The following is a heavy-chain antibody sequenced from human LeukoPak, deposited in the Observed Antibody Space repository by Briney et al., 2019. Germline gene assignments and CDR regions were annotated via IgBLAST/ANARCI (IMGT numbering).Heavy chain of an antibody. Sequence: GGSLRLSCAASGFTVSSNYMSWVRQAPGKGLEWVSIIYSAGNTYYAESVKGRFTISRDNSKNTLNLQMNSLRAEDTAVYYCARDERDYGGTPHYWGQGTLVTVSS. CDR3: ARDERDYGGTPHY. J-gene: IGHJ4*02. CDR2: IYSAGNT. V-gene: IGHV3-66*01. CDR1: GFTVSSNY. D-gene: IGHD4-23*01.